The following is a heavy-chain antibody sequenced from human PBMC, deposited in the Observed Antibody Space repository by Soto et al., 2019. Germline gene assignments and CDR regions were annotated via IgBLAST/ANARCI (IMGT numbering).Heavy chain of an antibody. J-gene: IGHJ4*02. Sequence: EVQLVESGGGLVQPGGSLRLSCAASGFTFSSYEMNWVRQAPGKGLEWDSYISSSGSTIYYADYVKGRFTLSRDNAKNSLYLQMNSLRAEDTAVYYCAREGGMGGATHFDYWGQGTLVTVSS. V-gene: IGHV3-48*03. CDR3: AREGGMGGATHFDY. CDR1: GFTFSSYE. CDR2: ISSSGSTI. D-gene: IGHD1-26*01.